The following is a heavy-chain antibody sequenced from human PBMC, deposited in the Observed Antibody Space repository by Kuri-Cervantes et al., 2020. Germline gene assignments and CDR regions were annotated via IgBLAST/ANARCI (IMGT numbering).Heavy chain of an antibody. J-gene: IGHJ3*02. V-gene: IGHV3-33*08. CDR2: IWYDGSNK. Sequence: GESLKISCAASGFTFSDYGMHWVRQAPGKGLEWVAVIWYDGSNKFYADSVKGRFTISRDNSKNTLYLQMNSLRAEDTAVYYCASSAYSSSPASFDIWGQGTMVTVSS. CDR1: GFTFSDYG. CDR3: ASSAYSSSPASFDI. D-gene: IGHD6-13*01.